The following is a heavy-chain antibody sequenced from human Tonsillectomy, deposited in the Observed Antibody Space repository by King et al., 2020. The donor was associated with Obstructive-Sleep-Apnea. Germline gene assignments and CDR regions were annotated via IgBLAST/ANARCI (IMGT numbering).Heavy chain of an antibody. J-gene: IGHJ4*02. CDR2: VSSNGRST. Sequence: QLVQSGGGLVQPGGSLRLSCSASGFTFSSYAMHWVRQAPGKGLEYVSGVSSNGRSTYYADSVKGRFTISRDNSKNTLSLQMSSLRGEDTAVYYCLKGCQNTSGCLGVDYWGQGTLVTVSS. CDR1: GFTFSSYA. D-gene: IGHD6-19*01. V-gene: IGHV3-64D*09. CDR3: LKGCQNTSGCLGVDY.